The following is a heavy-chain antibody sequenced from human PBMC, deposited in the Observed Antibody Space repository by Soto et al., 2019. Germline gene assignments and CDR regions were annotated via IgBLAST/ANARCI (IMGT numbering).Heavy chain of an antibody. V-gene: IGHV1-69*01. CDR3: AAYSSGWYNFDY. D-gene: IGHD6-19*01. CDR1: GGTFSNYG. Sequence: QVPLVQSGAEVKKPGSSVKVSCKASGGTFSNYGISWVRQVPGQGLEWMAGIIPMFGSANYAQRFQDRVTITADESTSTAYMELSSLRYEDTAVYYCAAYSSGWYNFDYWGQGSLVTVSS. CDR2: IIPMFGSA. J-gene: IGHJ4*02.